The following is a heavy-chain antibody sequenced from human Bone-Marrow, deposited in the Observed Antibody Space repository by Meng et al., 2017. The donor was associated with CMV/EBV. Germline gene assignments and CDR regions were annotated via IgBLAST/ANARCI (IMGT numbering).Heavy chain of an antibody. D-gene: IGHD2-2*01. V-gene: IGHV3-30*04. CDR2: ISNDGSNK. Sequence: GESLKISCAASGFTFNTYAMHWVRQAPGKGLEWVAVISNDGSNKYYANSVKGRFTISRDNSKNTLYLQMNSLRVEDTAVYYCARRPYCSSTSCYYYYYSMDVWGQGTTVTVSS. CDR3: ARRPYCSSTSCYYYYYSMDV. CDR1: GFTFNTYA. J-gene: IGHJ6*02.